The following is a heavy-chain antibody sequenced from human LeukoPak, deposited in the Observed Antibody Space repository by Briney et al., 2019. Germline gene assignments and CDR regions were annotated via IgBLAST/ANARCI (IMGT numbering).Heavy chain of an antibody. Sequence: SETLSLTCTVSGGSVSSSFWSWIRQSAGRGLEWIGRMYISGSINYNPSLKSRVSMSVDTSKNQISLKVSSVIAADTAVYYCARDSSMVRGVIYAFDIWGQGTMVTVSS. CDR2: MYISGSI. V-gene: IGHV4-4*07. J-gene: IGHJ3*02. D-gene: IGHD3-10*01. CDR1: GGSVSSSF. CDR3: ARDSSMVRGVIYAFDI.